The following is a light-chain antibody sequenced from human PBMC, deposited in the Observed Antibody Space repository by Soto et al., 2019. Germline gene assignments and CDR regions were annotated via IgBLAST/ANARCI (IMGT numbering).Light chain of an antibody. CDR2: EVN. V-gene: IGLV2-14*01. CDR1: SSDVGAYNY. CDR3: SSYTSSSTYV. Sequence: QSGLTQPASVSGSPGQSITISCTGTSSDVGAYNYVSWCQQHPGKAPKLIIYEVNYRPSGVSNRFSGSKSANTASLTISGLQAEDEADYYCSSYTSSSTYVFGTGTKVTVL. J-gene: IGLJ1*01.